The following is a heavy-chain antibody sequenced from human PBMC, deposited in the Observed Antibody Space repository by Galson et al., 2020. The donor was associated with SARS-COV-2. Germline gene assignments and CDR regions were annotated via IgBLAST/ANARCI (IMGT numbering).Heavy chain of an antibody. J-gene: IGHJ4*02. V-gene: IGHV4-38-2*02. CDR2: IYHSGST. D-gene: IGHD6-19*01. CDR3: ARGSGWFYFDY. Sequence: SETLSLTCTVSGYSISSGYYWGWIRQPPGKGLEWIGRIYHSGSTYYNPSLKSRVTISVDTSKNQFSLKLSSVTAADTAVYYCARGSGWFYFDYWGQGTLVTVSS. CDR1: GYSISSGYY.